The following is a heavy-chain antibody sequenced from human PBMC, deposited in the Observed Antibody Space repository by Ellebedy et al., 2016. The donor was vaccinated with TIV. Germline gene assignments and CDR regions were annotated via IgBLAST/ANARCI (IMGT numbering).Heavy chain of an antibody. CDR3: ARGRTVAGTEAYYYYGMDV. CDR2: ISSSSSYI. V-gene: IGHV3-21*01. Sequence: GESLKISXAASGFTFSSYSMNWVRQAPGKGLEWVSSISSSSSYIYYADSVKGRFTISRDNAKNSLYLQMNSLRAEDTAVYYCARGRTVAGTEAYYYYGMDVWGQGTTVTVSS. D-gene: IGHD6-19*01. CDR1: GFTFSSYS. J-gene: IGHJ6*02.